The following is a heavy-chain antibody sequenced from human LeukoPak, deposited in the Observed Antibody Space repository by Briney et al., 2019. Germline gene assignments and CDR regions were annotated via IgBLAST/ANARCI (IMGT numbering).Heavy chain of an antibody. CDR3: ARGTVLRYFDWLLHRNPYYFDY. D-gene: IGHD3-9*01. CDR1: SGSISSYY. J-gene: IGHJ4*02. Sequence: SETLSLTCTVSSGSISSYYWSWIRQPPGKGLEWIGYIYYSGSTNYNPSLKSRATISVDTSKNQFSLKLSSVTAADTAVYYCARGTVLRYFDWLLHRNPYYFDYWGQGTLVTVSS. V-gene: IGHV4-59*01. CDR2: IYYSGST.